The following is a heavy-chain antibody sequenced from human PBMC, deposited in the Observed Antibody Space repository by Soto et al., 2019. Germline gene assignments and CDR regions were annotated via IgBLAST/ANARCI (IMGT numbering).Heavy chain of an antibody. CDR3: ARGSPPDY. V-gene: IGHV3-33*01. J-gene: IGHJ4*02. CDR2: IWYDGSNK. Sequence: QVQLVESGGGVVQPGRSLRLSCAASGFTFSSYGMHWVRQAPGKGLEWLTGIWYDGSNKHYADSVKGRFTISRDNSKNMVSLQTNSLRVEDKAVYYGARGSPPDYWGQGTLVTVAS. CDR1: GFTFSSYG.